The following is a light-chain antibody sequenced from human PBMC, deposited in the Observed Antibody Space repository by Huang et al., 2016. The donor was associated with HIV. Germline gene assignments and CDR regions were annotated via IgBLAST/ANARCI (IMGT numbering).Light chain of an antibody. J-gene: IGKJ1*01. V-gene: IGKV4-1*01. CDR3: LQYYSVPQT. Sequence: DIVMTQSPDSLAVSPGERATINCKSSQSVLYSLSKKHYLAWFQQKPGPPPKLLIYWATTRESGVPDRFSGSGSGTDFTLTINNLQAEDVAVYFCLQYYSVPQTFGHGTKVEI. CDR2: WAT. CDR1: QSVLYSLSKKHY.